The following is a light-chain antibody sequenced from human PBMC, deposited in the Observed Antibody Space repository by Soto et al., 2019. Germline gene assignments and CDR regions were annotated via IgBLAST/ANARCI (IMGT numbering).Light chain of an antibody. CDR3: QQYGNSPST. Sequence: ETVSTQSPGTLSLSPGERATLSCRASQSVSNNYLAWYLQKPGQAPRLLIYGASSRATGIPDRFSGSGSGTDFTLTITRLEPEDFAVYYCQQYGNSPSTFGQGTRLEI. J-gene: IGKJ5*01. CDR1: QSVSNNY. CDR2: GAS. V-gene: IGKV3-20*01.